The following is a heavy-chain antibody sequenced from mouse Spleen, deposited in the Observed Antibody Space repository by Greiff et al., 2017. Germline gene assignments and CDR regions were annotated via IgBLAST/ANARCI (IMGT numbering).Heavy chain of an antibody. CDR1: GYSITSGYY. Sequence: ESGPGLVKPSQSLSLTCSVTGYSITSGYYWNWIRQFPGNKLEWMGYISYDGSNNYNPSLKNRISITRDTSKNQFFLKLNSVTTEDTATYYCARDGYYEAMDYWGQGTSVTVSS. V-gene: IGHV3-6*01. CDR2: ISYDGSN. J-gene: IGHJ4*01. D-gene: IGHD2-3*01. CDR3: ARDGYYEAMDY.